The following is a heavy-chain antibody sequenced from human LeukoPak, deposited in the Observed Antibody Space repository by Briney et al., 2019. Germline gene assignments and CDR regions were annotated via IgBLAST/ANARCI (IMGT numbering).Heavy chain of an antibody. CDR2: ISSSGSTI. V-gene: IGHV3-11*01. CDR3: ASPRLLRFLADDAFDI. J-gene: IGHJ3*02. CDR1: GFTFSDYY. D-gene: IGHD3-3*01. Sequence: PGESLRLSCAASGFTFSDYYMSWIRQAPGKGLEWVSYISSSGSTIYYADSVKGRFTISRDNAKNSLYLQMNSLRAEDTAVYYCASPRLLRFLADDAFDIWAQGTMVTVSS.